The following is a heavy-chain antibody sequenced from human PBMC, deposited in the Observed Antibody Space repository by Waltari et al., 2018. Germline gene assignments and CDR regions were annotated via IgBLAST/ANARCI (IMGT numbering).Heavy chain of an antibody. CDR2: IYYSGRT. CDR3: ETPGETGSSSWSVDY. D-gene: IGHD6-13*01. J-gene: IGHJ4*02. Sequence: QLQLQESVPGLVQPSETLSLTCTVSVCSISRSSYYCGWIRQPPGKGLEWIGSIYYSGRTYYNPSLKSRVTISVDTYKNQFSLKLRSVTDADTAVYYCETPGETGSSSWSVDYWGQGTLVTVSS. V-gene: IGHV4-39*01. CDR1: VCSISRSSYY.